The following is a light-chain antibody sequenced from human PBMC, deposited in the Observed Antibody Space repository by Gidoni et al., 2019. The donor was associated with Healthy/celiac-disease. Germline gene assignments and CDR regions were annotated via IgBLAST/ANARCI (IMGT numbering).Light chain of an antibody. V-gene: IGLV1-51*01. Sequence: QSVLTQPPSVSADPGQKVTISCSGSSANIGNNYVSWYQQLPGTAPKLLIYDNNKRTSGIPDRFSGSKSGTSSTLGITGLQTGDEADYYCGTGDSSLHVVFGGGTKLTVL. CDR2: DNN. CDR3: GTGDSSLHVV. J-gene: IGLJ2*01. CDR1: SANIGNNY.